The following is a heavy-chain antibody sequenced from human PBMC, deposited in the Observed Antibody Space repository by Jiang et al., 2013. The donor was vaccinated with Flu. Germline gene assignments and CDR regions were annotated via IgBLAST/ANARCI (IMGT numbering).Heavy chain of an antibody. CDR1: GFTFSSYG. J-gene: IGHJ4*02. CDR3: ARDEMSSYGYLDY. D-gene: IGHD5-18*01. CDR2: IWYDGSNK. V-gene: IGHV3-33*01. Sequence: QLVESGGGVVQPGRSLRLSCAASGFTFSSYGMHWVRQAPGKGLEWVAVIWYDGSNKYYADSVKGRFTISRDNSKNTLYLQMNSLRAEDTAVYYCARDEMSSYGYLDYWGQGTLVTVSS.